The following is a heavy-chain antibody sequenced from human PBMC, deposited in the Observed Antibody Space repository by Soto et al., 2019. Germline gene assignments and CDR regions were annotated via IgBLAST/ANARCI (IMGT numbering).Heavy chain of an antibody. CDR1: GFTFSDYY. D-gene: IGHD3-22*01. V-gene: IGHV3-11*01. CDR2: INNNDRVI. Sequence: GGALRLSCAASGFTFSDYYMSWIRQAPGKGLECVSFINNNDRVIYYADSVKGRFTISRDNAKTSLYLRMNSLRAEDTAIYYCARKYYYDSRAFDFWGQGTLVTVYS. J-gene: IGHJ4*02. CDR3: ARKYYYDSRAFDF.